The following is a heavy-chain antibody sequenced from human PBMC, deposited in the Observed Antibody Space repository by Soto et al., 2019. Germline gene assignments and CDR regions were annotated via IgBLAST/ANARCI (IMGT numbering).Heavy chain of an antibody. J-gene: IGHJ3*02. D-gene: IGHD3-22*01. V-gene: IGHV1-18*04. CDR1: GYTFSSYH. CDR3: ARLSLPMTVVVNNDAFDI. Sequence: QVQLMQSGAEVKKPGASVKVSCKASGYTFSSYHITWVRQAPGQGLEWMGWISGNSGNTKSAQKFQGRVTMTTDTSTSTAYLELRSLRSDDTAVYYCARLSLPMTVVVNNDAFDIWGQGTMVTVSS. CDR2: ISGNSGNT.